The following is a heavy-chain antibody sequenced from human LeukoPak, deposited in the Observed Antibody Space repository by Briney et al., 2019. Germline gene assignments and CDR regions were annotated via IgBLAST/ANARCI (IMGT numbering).Heavy chain of an antibody. CDR1: GYSFTSYW. J-gene: IGHJ3*02. Sequence: GESLKISCKGSGYSFTSYWIGWVRQMPGKGLEWMGIIYPGDPDTRYSPSFQGQVTISADKSISTAYLQWSSLKASDTAMYYCARHIRKRTVLRFLEWLLAPDIWGQGTMVTVSS. CDR3: ARHIRKRTVLRFLEWLLAPDI. CDR2: IYPGDPDT. V-gene: IGHV5-51*01. D-gene: IGHD3-3*01.